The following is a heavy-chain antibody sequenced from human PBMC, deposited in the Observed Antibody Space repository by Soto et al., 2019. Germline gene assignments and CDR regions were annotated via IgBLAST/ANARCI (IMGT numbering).Heavy chain of an antibody. D-gene: IGHD2-2*01. CDR2: IIPIFATA. CDR1: GGTFSSYA. J-gene: IGHJ6*02. Sequence: QVQLVQFGAEVKKPGSSVKVSCKASGGTFSSYAISWVRQAPGQGLEWMGGIIPIFATANYAQKFQGRVMIPVDESTSTAYMELSSLRSEDTAVYYCARSVSFRYQLLKRGMDVWGQGTTVTVSS. V-gene: IGHV1-69*01. CDR3: ARSVSFRYQLLKRGMDV.